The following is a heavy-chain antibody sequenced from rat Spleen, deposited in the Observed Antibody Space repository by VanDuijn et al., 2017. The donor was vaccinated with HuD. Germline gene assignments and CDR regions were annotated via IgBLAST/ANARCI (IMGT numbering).Heavy chain of an antibody. Sequence: EVELVESGGGLVQPGRSMELSCAASGFTFSNYDMAWVRQAPTKGLEWVASISTGGGNTYYRDSVKGRFTISRNNAKGTLYLQMDSLRSEDTATYFCARRGFLSDWYFDFWGPGTMVTVSS. J-gene: IGHJ1*01. D-gene: IGHD4-4*01. V-gene: IGHV5-25*01. CDR3: ARRGFLSDWYFDF. CDR1: GFTFSNYD. CDR2: ISTGGGNT.